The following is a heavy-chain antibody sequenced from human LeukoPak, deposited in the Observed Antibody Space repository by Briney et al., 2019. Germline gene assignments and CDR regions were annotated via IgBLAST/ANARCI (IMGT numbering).Heavy chain of an antibody. D-gene: IGHD5-12*01. CDR2: INPSGSST. Sequence: ASVKVSCKASGYSFTSHYMHWVRQAPGQGLEWLGLINPSGSSTLYAQKFQGRVTMTRDMSTTTDYMELSSLRSEDTAVYYCAGSGYVGNYYYMDVWGKGTTVTISS. CDR3: AGSGYVGNYYYMDV. J-gene: IGHJ6*03. CDR1: GYSFTSHY. V-gene: IGHV1-46*01.